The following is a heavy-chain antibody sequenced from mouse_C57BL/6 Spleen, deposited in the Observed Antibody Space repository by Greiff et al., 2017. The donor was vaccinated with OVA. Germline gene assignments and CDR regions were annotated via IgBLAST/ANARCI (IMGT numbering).Heavy chain of an antibody. J-gene: IGHJ4*01. CDR2: INPNNGGT. V-gene: IGHV1-26*01. CDR3: ARGEESLYAMDY. CDR1: GYTFTDYY. Sequence: EVQLQQSGPELVKPGASVKISCKASGYTFTDYYMNWVKQSHGKSLEWIGDINPNNGGTSYNQKFKGKATLTVDKSSSTAYMELRSLTSEDSAVYYCARGEESLYAMDYWGQGTSVTVSS.